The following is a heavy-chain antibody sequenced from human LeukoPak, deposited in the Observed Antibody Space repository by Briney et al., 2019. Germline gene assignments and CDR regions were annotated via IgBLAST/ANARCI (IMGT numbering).Heavy chain of an antibody. CDR1: GYSISGSYY. CDR3: ARVEEGYGSGRRENYYYYYMDV. V-gene: IGHV4-61*01. Sequence: SETLSLTCTVSGYSISGSYYWGWIRQPPGKGLEWIGYIYYSGSTNYKPSLKSRATISVDTSKNQFSLKLSSVTAADTAVYYCARVEEGYGSGRRENYYYYYMDVWAKGPRSPSP. CDR2: IYYSGST. J-gene: IGHJ6*03. D-gene: IGHD3-10*01.